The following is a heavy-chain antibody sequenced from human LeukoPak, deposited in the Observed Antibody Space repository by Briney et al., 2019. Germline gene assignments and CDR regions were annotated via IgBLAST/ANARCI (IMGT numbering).Heavy chain of an antibody. D-gene: IGHD5-18*01. Sequence: GASVKVSCKASGYTFTSYYMHRVRQAPGQGLEWMGIINPSGGSTSYAQKFQGRVTMTRDTSTSTVYMELSSLRSEDTAVYYCARGGGYSYGPTYYYYGMDVWGKGTTVTVSS. CDR2: INPSGGST. CDR1: GYTFTSYY. V-gene: IGHV1-46*01. CDR3: ARGGGYSYGPTYYYYGMDV. J-gene: IGHJ6*04.